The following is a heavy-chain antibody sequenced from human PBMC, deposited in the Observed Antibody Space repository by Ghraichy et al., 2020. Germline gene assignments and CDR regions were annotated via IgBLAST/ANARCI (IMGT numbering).Heavy chain of an antibody. CDR3: ARSSVLVRGAKGRYFHL. J-gene: IGHJ2*01. CDR2: MNPNSGNT. V-gene: IGHV1-8*03. CDR1: GYSFTSYD. D-gene: IGHD3-10*01. Sequence: ASVKVSCRASGYSFTSYDINWVRQTTGQGLEWMAWMNPNSGNTGYAQKFQDRVTITRDTSIDTAYMELNSLRSEDTAVYYCARSSVLVRGAKGRYFHLRGRGTLVTVSS.